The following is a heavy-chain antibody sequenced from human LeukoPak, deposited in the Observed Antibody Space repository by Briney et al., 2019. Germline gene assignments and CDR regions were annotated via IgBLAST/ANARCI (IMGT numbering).Heavy chain of an antibody. CDR1: GFTFSSYG. CDR2: IRYDGSNK. D-gene: IGHD6-6*01. J-gene: IGHJ4*02. CDR3: ATIAALAFDY. Sequence: GGSLRLSCAASGFTFSSYGMHWVRQAPGKGLEWVAFIRYDGSNKYYADSVKGRFTISRDNSKNTLYLQMNSLRAEDTAVYYCATIAALAFDYWGQGTLVTVSS. V-gene: IGHV3-30*02.